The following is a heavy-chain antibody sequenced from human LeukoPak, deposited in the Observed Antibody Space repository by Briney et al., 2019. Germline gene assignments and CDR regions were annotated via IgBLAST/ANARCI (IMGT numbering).Heavy chain of an antibody. CDR3: ARGYFAVGAFDI. J-gene: IGHJ3*02. CDR2: ISYDGSNK. CDR1: GFTFGDYA. V-gene: IGHV3-30*14. D-gene: IGHD3-3*01. Sequence: GGSLRLSCTASGFTFGDYAMHWVRQAPGKGLEWVAVISYDGSNKYYADSVKGRFTISRDNSKNTLYLQLNSLRAEDTAVYYCARGYFAVGAFDIWGQGTMVTVSS.